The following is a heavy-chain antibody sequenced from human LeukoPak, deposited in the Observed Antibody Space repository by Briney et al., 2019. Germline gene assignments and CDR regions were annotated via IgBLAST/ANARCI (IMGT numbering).Heavy chain of an antibody. CDR3: ARGRMVRGVIAGYYFDY. D-gene: IGHD3-10*01. Sequence: PGGSLRLSCAASGFTFSSYSMNWVRQAPGKGLEWVSSISSSSSYIYYADSVKGRFTISRDNSKNTLYLQMNSLRAEDTAVYYCARGRMVRGVIAGYYFDYWGQGTLVTVSS. CDR1: GFTFSSYS. V-gene: IGHV3-21*01. CDR2: ISSSSSYI. J-gene: IGHJ4*02.